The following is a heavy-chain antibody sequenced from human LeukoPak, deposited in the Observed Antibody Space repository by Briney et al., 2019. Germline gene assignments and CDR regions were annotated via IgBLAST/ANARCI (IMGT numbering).Heavy chain of an antibody. J-gene: IGHJ4*02. CDR3: ARDSGYYGSGSYSPFDY. CDR1: GGSFSGYY. Sequence: PSETLSLTCAVYGGSFSGYYWSWIRQPPGKGLEWIGEINHSGSTNYNPSLKSRVTISVDTSKNQFSLKLSSVTAADTAVYYCARDSGYYGSGSYSPFDYWGQGTLVTVSS. CDR2: INHSGST. D-gene: IGHD3-10*01. V-gene: IGHV4-34*01.